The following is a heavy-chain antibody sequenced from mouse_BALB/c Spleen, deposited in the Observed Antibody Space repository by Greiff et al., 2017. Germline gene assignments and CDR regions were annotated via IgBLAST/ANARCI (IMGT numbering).Heavy chain of an antibody. D-gene: IGHD2-3*01. CDR3: ARSDGYSGYFDV. CDR1: GFTFSSFG. Sequence: EVKLVESGGGLVQPGGSRKLSCAASGFTFSSFGMHWVRQAPEKGLEWVAYISSGSSTIYYADTVKGRFTISRDNPKNTLFLQMTSLRSEDTAMYYCARSDGYSGYFDVWGAGTTVTVSS. V-gene: IGHV5-17*02. CDR2: ISSGSSTI. J-gene: IGHJ1*01.